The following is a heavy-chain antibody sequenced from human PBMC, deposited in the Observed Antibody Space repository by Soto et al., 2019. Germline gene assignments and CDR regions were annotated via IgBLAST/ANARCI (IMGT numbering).Heavy chain of an antibody. V-gene: IGHV3-23*01. CDR2: ISGSGGST. CDR3: SIDLSPKRAHATDY. CDR1: GFTFSSYA. Sequence: GGSLRLSCAASGFTFSSYAMSWVRQAPGKGLEWVSAISGSGGSTYYADSVKGRFTISRDNSKNTLYLQMNSLRAEDTAVYYCSIDLSPKRAHATDYWGQGTLVTGS. J-gene: IGHJ4*02.